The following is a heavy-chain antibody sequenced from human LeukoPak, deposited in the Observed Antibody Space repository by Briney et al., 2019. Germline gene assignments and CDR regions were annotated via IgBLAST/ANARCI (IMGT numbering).Heavy chain of an antibody. V-gene: IGHV4-59*01. CDR2: IYYSGST. CDR3: AGLDYYYSGMDV. Sequence: SETLFLTCTVSGGSISSYYWSWIRKPPGKGLEWIGYIYYSGSTNYNPSLKSRVTISVDTSNNQFSLKLSPVTAADTAVYYCAGLDYYYSGMDVWGQGTTVTVSS. CDR1: GGSISSYY. J-gene: IGHJ6*02. D-gene: IGHD5-12*01.